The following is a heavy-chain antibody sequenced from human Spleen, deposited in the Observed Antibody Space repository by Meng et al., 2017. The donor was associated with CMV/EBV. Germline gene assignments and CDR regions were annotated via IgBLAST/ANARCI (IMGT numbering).Heavy chain of an antibody. Sequence: ASVKVSCKASGYTFTSYGISWVRQAPGQGLEWMGWNSAYNGNTNYAQKLQGRVTMTTDTSTSTAYMELRSLRSDDTAVYYCARDLRGGSPLGVFDYWGQGTLVTVSS. CDR1: GYTFTSYG. CDR3: ARDLRGGSPLGVFDY. D-gene: IGHD1-26*01. J-gene: IGHJ4*02. CDR2: NSAYNGNT. V-gene: IGHV1-18*01.